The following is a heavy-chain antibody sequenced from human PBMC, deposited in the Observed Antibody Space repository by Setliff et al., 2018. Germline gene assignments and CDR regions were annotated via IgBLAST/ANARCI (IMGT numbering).Heavy chain of an antibody. Sequence: SETLSLTCNVSGGSISSGGYYWSWIRQHPGKGLEWIGYIYYSGITYYNPSLKSRVTISIDTSKNHFSLKLNSVTAADTAVYYCARTGTYRYFDYWGQGALVTVSS. V-gene: IGHV4-31*03. D-gene: IGHD1-1*01. J-gene: IGHJ4*02. CDR3: ARTGTYRYFDY. CDR1: GGSISSGGYY. CDR2: IYYSGIT.